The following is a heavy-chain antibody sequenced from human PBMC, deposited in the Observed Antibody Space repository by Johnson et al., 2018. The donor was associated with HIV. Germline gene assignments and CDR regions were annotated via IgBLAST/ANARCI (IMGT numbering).Heavy chain of an antibody. CDR1: GFTFSSYA. Sequence: QMLLVESGGGVVQPGRSLRLSCAASGFTFSSYAMHWVRQAPGKGLEWVAVIPYDGYNKYYADSVRGRFTISRDNSKNTLYLQMNSLRADDTAVYYCARDGRDLVTRGGFDIWGPGTVVTVSS. J-gene: IGHJ3*02. D-gene: IGHD5-18*01. CDR3: ARDGRDLVTRGGFDI. V-gene: IGHV3-30-3*01. CDR2: IPYDGYNK.